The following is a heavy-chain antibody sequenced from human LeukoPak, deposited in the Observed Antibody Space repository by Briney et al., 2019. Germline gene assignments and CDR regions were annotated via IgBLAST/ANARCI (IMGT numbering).Heavy chain of an antibody. D-gene: IGHD3-3*01. V-gene: IGHV3-15*01. J-gene: IGHJ4*02. Sequence: KAGGSLRLSCAASGFAFSTAWMSWVRQAPGKGLEWVGRIKDKGAADHAAPVQGRFTILRDNSKNMLYLEINSLKIEDTAVYYCGTGQDRARHDGYWGQGTLVTVSS. CDR2: IKDKGAA. CDR1: GFAFSTAW. CDR3: GTGQDRARHDGY.